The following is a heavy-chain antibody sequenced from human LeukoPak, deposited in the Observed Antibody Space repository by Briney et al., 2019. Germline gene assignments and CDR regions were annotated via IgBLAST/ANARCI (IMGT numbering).Heavy chain of an antibody. Sequence: GGSLRLSCAASGFTFSSYAMSWVRQAPGKGLEWVANIKQDGSEKYYVDSVKGRFTISRDNAKNSLYLQMNSLRAEDTAVYYCARDYDRGFDPWGQGTLVTVSS. CDR1: GFTFSSYA. CDR3: ARDYDRGFDP. CDR2: IKQDGSEK. V-gene: IGHV3-7*03. D-gene: IGHD3-9*01. J-gene: IGHJ5*02.